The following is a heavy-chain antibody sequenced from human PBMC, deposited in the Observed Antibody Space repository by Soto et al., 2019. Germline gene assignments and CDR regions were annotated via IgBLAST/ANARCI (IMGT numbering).Heavy chain of an antibody. J-gene: IGHJ5*02. D-gene: IGHD3-22*01. Sequence: SETLSPTCTVSGGSISSSSYYWGWIRQPPGKGLEWIGSIYYSGSTYYNPSLKSRVTISVDTSKNQFSLKLSSVTAADTAVYYCARHRYYYDSSGLFDPWGQGTLVTVSS. CDR3: ARHRYYYDSSGLFDP. CDR2: IYYSGST. CDR1: GGSISSSSYY. V-gene: IGHV4-39*01.